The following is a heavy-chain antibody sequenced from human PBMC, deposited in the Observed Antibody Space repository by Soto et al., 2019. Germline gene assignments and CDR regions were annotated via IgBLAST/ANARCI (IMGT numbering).Heavy chain of an antibody. D-gene: IGHD6-13*01. J-gene: IGHJ4*02. CDR3: ARANMAAAVIFDY. CDR1: GYTFTGYY. V-gene: IGHV1-2*04. Sequence: ASVKVSCKASGYTFTGYYMHWVRQAPGQGLEWMGWINPNSGGTNYAQKFQGWVTMTRDTSISTAYMELSRLRSDDTAVYYCARANMAAAVIFDYWGQETLVTVSS. CDR2: INPNSGGT.